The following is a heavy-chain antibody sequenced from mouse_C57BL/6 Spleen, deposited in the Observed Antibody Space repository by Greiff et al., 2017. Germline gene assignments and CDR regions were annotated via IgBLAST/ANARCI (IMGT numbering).Heavy chain of an antibody. V-gene: IGHV5-16*01. D-gene: IGHD1-1*01. CDR1: GFTFSDYY. CDR2: INYDGSST. CDR3: ARVDYYGSRSLSWYFDV. Sequence: EVKLMESEGGLVQPGSSMKLSCTASGFTFSDYYMAWVRQVPEKGLEWVANINYDGSSTYYLDSLKSRFIISRDNAKNILYLQMSSLKSEDTATYYCARVDYYGSRSLSWYFDVWGTGTTVTVSS. J-gene: IGHJ1*03.